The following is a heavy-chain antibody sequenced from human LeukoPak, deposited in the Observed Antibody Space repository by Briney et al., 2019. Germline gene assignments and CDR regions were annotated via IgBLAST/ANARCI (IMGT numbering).Heavy chain of an antibody. CDR3: ARVREEVCFFGHLPPYDILTGGLDY. CDR1: GFTFSSYG. J-gene: IGHJ4*02. Sequence: GGSLRLSCAASGFTFSSYGMHWVRRAPGKGLEWVAVIWYDGSNKYYADSVKGRFTISRDNSKNTLYLQVNSLRAEDTAVYHCARVREEVCFFGHLPPYDILTGGLDYWGQGTLVTVSS. D-gene: IGHD3-9*01. CDR2: IWYDGSNK. V-gene: IGHV3-33*01.